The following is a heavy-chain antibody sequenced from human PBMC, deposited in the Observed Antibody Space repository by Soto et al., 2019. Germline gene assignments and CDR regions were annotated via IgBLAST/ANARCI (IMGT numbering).Heavy chain of an antibody. V-gene: IGHV4-39*01. D-gene: IGHD2-15*01. CDR3: ARGRRVVVVASTAPGYFDY. J-gene: IGHJ4*02. CDR1: GGSISSSSYY. Sequence: QLQLQESGPGLVKPSETLSLTCTVSGGSISSSSYYWGWIRQPPGKGLEWIGSIYYSGSTYYNPSLKYRVTISVDTSKKQFSVKLSSVAAADTAVYYCARGRRVVVVASTAPGYFDYWGQGTLVTVSS. CDR2: IYYSGST.